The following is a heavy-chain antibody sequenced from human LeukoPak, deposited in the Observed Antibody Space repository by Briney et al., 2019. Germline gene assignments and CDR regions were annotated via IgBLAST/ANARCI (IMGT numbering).Heavy chain of an antibody. Sequence: ASVKVSCKASGYTFTGYYMHWVRQAPGQGLEWMGWINPNSGGTNYAQKFQGRVTMTRDTSISTAYMELSRLRSEDTAVYYCARGGGVVPAAIDAFDIWGQGTMVTVSS. V-gene: IGHV1-2*02. CDR2: INPNSGGT. CDR3: ARGGGVVPAAIDAFDI. J-gene: IGHJ3*02. CDR1: GYTFTGYY. D-gene: IGHD2-2*01.